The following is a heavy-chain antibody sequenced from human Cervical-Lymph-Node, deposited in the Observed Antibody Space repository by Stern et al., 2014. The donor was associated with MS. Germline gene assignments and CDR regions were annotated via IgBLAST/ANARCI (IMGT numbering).Heavy chain of an antibody. CDR1: GYSFTANW. CDR2: IYPCDSDS. CDR3: ARDYGDYAFDY. D-gene: IGHD4-17*01. J-gene: IGHJ4*02. Sequence: VQLVESGAEVKKHGESLKIYCKGSGYSFTANWIAWVRQMPGKGLEWMGIIYPCDSDSRYSPSFQGKVTISADKSISTAFLQWSSLKASDTAMYYCARDYGDYAFDYWGQGTLVTVSS. V-gene: IGHV5-51*01.